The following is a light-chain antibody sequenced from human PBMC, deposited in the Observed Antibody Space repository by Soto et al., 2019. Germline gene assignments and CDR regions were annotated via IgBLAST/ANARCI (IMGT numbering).Light chain of an antibody. J-gene: IGKJ1*01. CDR2: QAS. CDR3: QQYNVYPAT. V-gene: IGKV1-5*03. CDR1: QSISNW. Sequence: DIQMTQSPSTLAASVGDRVTITCRASQSISNWLAWYQQIPGKAPKVLIYQASSLESGVPSRFSGNISGTEFTLTIISLEPDDFATYYCQQYNVYPATFGQGTKVEIK.